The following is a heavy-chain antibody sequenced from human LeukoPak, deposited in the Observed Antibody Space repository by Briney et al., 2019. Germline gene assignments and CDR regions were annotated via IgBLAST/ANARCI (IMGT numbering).Heavy chain of an antibody. D-gene: IGHD3-9*01. J-gene: IGHJ4*02. CDR2: ISGSGDDT. CDR3: TKGDASPVHLLTGH. CDR1: GFTLSSYA. Sequence: GGSLILSCAASGFTLSSYAMTWVRQVPGKGLEWVTGISGSGDDTYYADSVKGRFTVSRDNSKNTLYLQMNSLRVEDTAVYYCTKGDASPVHLLTGHWGQGTLVTVSS. V-gene: IGHV3-23*01.